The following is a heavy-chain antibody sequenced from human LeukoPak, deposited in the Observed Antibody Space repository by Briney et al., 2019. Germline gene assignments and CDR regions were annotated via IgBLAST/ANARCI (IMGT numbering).Heavy chain of an antibody. J-gene: IGHJ6*02. CDR3: ARTYSSGSANYYYCYGMDV. D-gene: IGHD6-19*01. Sequence: SVKVSFKASGGTFNIYTISWVRQAPGQGGEWRGGIIPILGIANYAQKFQGRVTITADKSTSPPYMELSSLRSEDTAVYYCARTYSSGSANYYYCYGMDVWGQGTTVTVSS. CDR1: GGTFNIYT. CDR2: IIPILGIA. V-gene: IGHV1-69*10.